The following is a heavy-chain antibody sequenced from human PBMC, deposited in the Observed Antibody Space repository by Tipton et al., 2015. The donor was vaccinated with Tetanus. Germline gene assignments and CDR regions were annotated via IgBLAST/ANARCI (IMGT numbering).Heavy chain of an antibody. Sequence: TLSLTCTVSGGSISSSSYYWGWIRQPPGKGLEWIGSIYYSGSTYYNPSLKSRVTISVDTSKNQFSLKLSSVTAADTAVYYCARIAGAVRVVIAPFDYWGQGTLVTVSS. CDR3: ARIAGAVRVVIAPFDY. D-gene: IGHD3-10*01. CDR2: IYYSGST. V-gene: IGHV4-39*01. CDR1: GGSISSSSYY. J-gene: IGHJ4*02.